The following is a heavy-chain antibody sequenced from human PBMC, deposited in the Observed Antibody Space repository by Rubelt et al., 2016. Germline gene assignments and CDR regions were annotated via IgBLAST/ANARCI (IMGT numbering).Heavy chain of an antibody. J-gene: IGHJ5*02. Sequence: GGSLRLSCAASGFIFSSYAMSWVRQAPGKGLEWVSVVSASGRGTFYADSVKGRFTISRDNAKDLVFLDMHSLRAEDTAIYYCAKKISPVPVTFTLDAWGQGTQVTVSS. CDR2: VSASGRGT. D-gene: IGHD1-14*01. V-gene: IGHV3-23*01. CDR1: GFIFSSYA. CDR3: AKKISPVPVTFTLDA.